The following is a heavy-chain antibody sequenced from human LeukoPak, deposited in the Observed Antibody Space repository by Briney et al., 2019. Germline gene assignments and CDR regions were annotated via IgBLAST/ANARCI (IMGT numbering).Heavy chain of an antibody. CDR3: AKDSHGVSTEDCSSTSCSYYYYYYMDV. J-gene: IGHJ6*03. CDR1: GFTFDDYA. D-gene: IGHD2-2*01. Sequence: PGRSLRLSCAASGFTFDDYAMHWVRQAPGKGLEWVAFIRYDGSNKYYADSVKGRFTISRDNSKNTLYLQMNSLRAEDTAVYYCAKDSHGVSTEDCSSTSCSYYYYYYMDVWGKGTTVTVSS. V-gene: IGHV3-30*02. CDR2: IRYDGSNK.